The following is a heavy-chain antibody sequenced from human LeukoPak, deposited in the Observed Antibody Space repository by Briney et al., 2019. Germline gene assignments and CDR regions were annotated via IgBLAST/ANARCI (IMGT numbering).Heavy chain of an antibody. Sequence: SETLSLTCTVSGGSISSSSDYWGWIRQPPGKGLEWIGEINHSGSTNYNPSLKSRVTISVDTSKNQFSLKLSSVTAADTAVYYCARLAGSWYIQHWGQGTLVTVSS. J-gene: IGHJ1*01. CDR2: INHSGST. D-gene: IGHD6-13*01. CDR3: ARLAGSWYIQH. V-gene: IGHV4-39*07. CDR1: GGSISSSSDY.